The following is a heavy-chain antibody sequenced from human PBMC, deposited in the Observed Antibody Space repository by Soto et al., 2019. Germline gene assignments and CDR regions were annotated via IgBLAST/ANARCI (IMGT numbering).Heavy chain of an antibody. CDR2: INPGGDSR. Sequence: GASVKVSCKASGYTFTNYYIHWMRQAPGQGLEWMGVINPGGDSRSYAERFHGRLTMTRDTSTSTVYMDLSSLRSEDTAMYYCAKSGDSSDYFWFFDFWGRGTLVTVSS. V-gene: IGHV1-46*01. D-gene: IGHD3-22*01. J-gene: IGHJ4*02. CDR1: GYTFTNYY. CDR3: AKSGDSSDYFWFFDF.